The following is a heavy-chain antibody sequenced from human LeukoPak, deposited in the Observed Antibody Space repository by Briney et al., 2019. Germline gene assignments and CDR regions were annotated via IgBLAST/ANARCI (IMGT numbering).Heavy chain of an antibody. J-gene: IGHJ4*02. CDR1: GFTFTNYW. D-gene: IGHD6-6*01. Sequence: PGGSLRLSCAASGFTFTNYWMSWVRQAPGKGLEWVANIKQDGSERYYVDSVEGRFTISRDNAKNSLSLQMNSLRGEDTAVYYCVRALGSSSADYWGQGTLVPVSS. V-gene: IGHV3-7*01. CDR3: VRALGSSSADY. CDR2: IKQDGSER.